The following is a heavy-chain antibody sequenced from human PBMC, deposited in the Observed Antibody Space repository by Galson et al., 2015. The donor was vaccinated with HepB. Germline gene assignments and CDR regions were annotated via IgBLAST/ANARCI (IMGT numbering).Heavy chain of an antibody. CDR3: ARDWYREAFDL. CDR2: INRNDNYI. CDR1: GFSFSSYT. J-gene: IGHJ3*01. D-gene: IGHD3-10*01. V-gene: IGHV3-21*01. Sequence: SLRLSCAASGFSFSSYTMNWVRQAPGKGLEWVSSINRNDNYIYYGESVKGRFTISRDNGKNSLYLQMNSLRAEDTAVYYCARDWYREAFDLWGQGTMVTVSS.